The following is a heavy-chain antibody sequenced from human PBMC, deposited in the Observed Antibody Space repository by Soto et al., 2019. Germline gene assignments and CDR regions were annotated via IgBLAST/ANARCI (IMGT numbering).Heavy chain of an antibody. V-gene: IGHV3-30*18. J-gene: IGHJ5*02. D-gene: IGHD4-17*01. Sequence: GSLRLSCAASGFTFSSYGMHWVRQAPGKGLEWVAVISYDGSNKYYADSVKGRFTISRDNSKNTLYLQMNSLRVDDTAVYYCGKYTDYGHYADWFDPWGQGTLVTVSS. CDR3: GKYTDYGHYADWFDP. CDR2: ISYDGSNK. CDR1: GFTFSSYG.